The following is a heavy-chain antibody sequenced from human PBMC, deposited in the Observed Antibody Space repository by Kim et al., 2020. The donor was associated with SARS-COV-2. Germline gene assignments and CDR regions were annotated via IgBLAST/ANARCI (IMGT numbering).Heavy chain of an antibody. V-gene: IGHV3-21*01. J-gene: IGHJ6*02. CDR2: ISSSSSYI. Sequence: GGSLRLSCAASGFTFSSYSMNWVRQAPGKGLEWVSSISSSSSYIYYADSVKGRFTISRDNAKNSLYLQMNSLRAEDTAVYYCARDAGNYDILTGYPYYYYGMDVWGQGTTVTVSS. D-gene: IGHD3-9*01. CDR3: ARDAGNYDILTGYPYYYYGMDV. CDR1: GFTFSSYS.